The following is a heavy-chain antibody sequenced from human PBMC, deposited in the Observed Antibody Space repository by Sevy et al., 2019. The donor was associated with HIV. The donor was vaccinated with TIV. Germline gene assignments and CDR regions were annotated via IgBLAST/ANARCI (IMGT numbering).Heavy chain of an antibody. Sequence: GGSLRLSCAASGFTFSSYAMSWVRQAPGKGLEWVSAISGSGGSTYYADSVKGRFTISRDNSKYTPYLQMNSLRAEDTVVYYCAKDRGIAAAGTDYYYGMDVWGQGTTVTVSS. J-gene: IGHJ6*02. CDR1: GFTFSSYA. D-gene: IGHD6-13*01. V-gene: IGHV3-23*01. CDR3: AKDRGIAAAGTDYYYGMDV. CDR2: ISGSGGST.